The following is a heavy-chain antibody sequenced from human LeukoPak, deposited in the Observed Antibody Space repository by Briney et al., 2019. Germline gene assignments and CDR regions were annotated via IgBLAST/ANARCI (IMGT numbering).Heavy chain of an antibody. CDR2: ISSSPNYR. Sequence: PGGSLRLSCAASGFTFSDFNMNWVRQAPGKGLEWVSSISSSPNYRYYVDSVKGRFTISRDNAQNSLFLQMNSLGGEDTAVYYCARGWYSYDSGAHKYYFDYWGQGTLVTVSS. CDR3: ARGWYSYDSGAHKYYFDY. V-gene: IGHV3-21*01. D-gene: IGHD3-22*01. J-gene: IGHJ4*02. CDR1: GFTFSDFN.